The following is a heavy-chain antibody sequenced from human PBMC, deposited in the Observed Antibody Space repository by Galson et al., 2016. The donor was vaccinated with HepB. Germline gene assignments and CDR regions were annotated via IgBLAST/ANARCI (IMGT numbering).Heavy chain of an antibody. CDR1: GFTFNDYV. J-gene: IGHJ4*02. Sequence: SLRLSCAASGFTFNDYVMHWVRQPPGKGLEWVSGVNCNSATLAYADSVRGRFTISRDNAENSLYLQMNSLRAEDTALYYCAKGQTNWATFDSWGQGTLVTVSP. CDR2: VNCNSATL. V-gene: IGHV3-9*01. CDR3: AKGQTNWATFDS. D-gene: IGHD7-27*01.